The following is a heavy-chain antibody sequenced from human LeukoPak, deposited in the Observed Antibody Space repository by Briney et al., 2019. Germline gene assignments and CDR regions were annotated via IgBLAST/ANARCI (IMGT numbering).Heavy chain of an antibody. CDR2: IWYDGSNK. CDR3: ARDDIVATTIDY. D-gene: IGHD5-12*01. Sequence: GRSLRLSCAASGFTFNNYGMHWVRQAPGKGLEWVAVIWYDGSNKYYGDSVKGRFTISRDNSKNTLFLQMNSLRAEDTAVYYCARDDIVATTIDYWGQGTLVTVSS. J-gene: IGHJ4*02. V-gene: IGHV3-33*01. CDR1: GFTFNNYG.